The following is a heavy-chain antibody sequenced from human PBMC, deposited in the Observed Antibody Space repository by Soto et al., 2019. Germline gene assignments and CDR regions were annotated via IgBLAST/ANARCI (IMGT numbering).Heavy chain of an antibody. Sequence: GASVKVSCKASGYTFTGYYMHWVRQAPGQGLEWMGWINPNSGGTNYAQKFQGWVTMTRDTSISTAYMELSRLRSDDTAVYYCARSSGGSFNAFDIWGQGTMVTVSS. V-gene: IGHV1-2*04. J-gene: IGHJ3*02. CDR3: ARSSGGSFNAFDI. CDR2: INPNSGGT. D-gene: IGHD2-15*01. CDR1: GYTFTGYY.